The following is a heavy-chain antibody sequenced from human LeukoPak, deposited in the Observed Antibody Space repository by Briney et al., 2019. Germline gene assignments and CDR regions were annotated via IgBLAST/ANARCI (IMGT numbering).Heavy chain of an antibody. D-gene: IGHD6-19*01. Sequence: PGGSLRLSCAASGFTVSSNYMSWVRQAPGKGLEWVSVIYSGGSTYYADSVKGRFTISRDNSKNTLYLQMNSLRAEDTAVYYCARELGSSDNWFDPWGQGTLVTVSS. CDR1: GFTVSSNY. CDR2: IYSGGST. V-gene: IGHV3-53*01. J-gene: IGHJ5*02. CDR3: ARELGSSDNWFDP.